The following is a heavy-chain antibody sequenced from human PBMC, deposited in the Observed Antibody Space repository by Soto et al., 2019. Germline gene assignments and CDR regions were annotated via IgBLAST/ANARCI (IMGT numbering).Heavy chain of an antibody. J-gene: IGHJ4*02. D-gene: IGHD6-13*01. CDR2: ISGSGDST. V-gene: IGHV3-23*01. Sequence: EVQLLESGGALVQPGGSLRLSCAASGFTFSSYAMSWVRQAPGKGLEWVSSISGSGDSTYNADSVKGRFAISRDNSKNTLYLQLTSLPADDAAVYYCAKGGLYTSSWYEGYWGQGTLVTVSS. CDR3: AKGGLYTSSWYEGY. CDR1: GFTFSSYA.